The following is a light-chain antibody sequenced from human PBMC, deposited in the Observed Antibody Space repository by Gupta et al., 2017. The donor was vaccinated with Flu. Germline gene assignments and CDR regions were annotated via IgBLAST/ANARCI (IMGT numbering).Light chain of an antibody. V-gene: IGKV1-33*01. CDR1: HDIHHY. CDR2: DAS. J-gene: IGKJ5*01. Sequence: PSYMSASAADRVTITCQSSHDIHHYLNWYQQKPGSAPNLLIYDASKSEEGVPSRFSGSGSVTDFTLTIISLQPEDIPTYYCQQHDDLPHTFGQWTRLDIK. CDR3: QQHDDLPHT.